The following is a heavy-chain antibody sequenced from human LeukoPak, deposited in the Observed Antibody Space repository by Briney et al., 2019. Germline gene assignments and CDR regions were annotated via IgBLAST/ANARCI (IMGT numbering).Heavy chain of an antibody. Sequence: GGSLRLSCAASGFTFSSYSMNWVRQAPGKGLEWVSYISSSSSTIYYADSVKGRFTISRDNAKNSLYLQMNSLRAEDTAVYYCARPITMDAFDIWGQGTMVTVSS. J-gene: IGHJ3*02. CDR2: ISSSSSTI. V-gene: IGHV3-48*04. CDR3: ARPITMDAFDI. CDR1: GFTFSSYS. D-gene: IGHD3-10*01.